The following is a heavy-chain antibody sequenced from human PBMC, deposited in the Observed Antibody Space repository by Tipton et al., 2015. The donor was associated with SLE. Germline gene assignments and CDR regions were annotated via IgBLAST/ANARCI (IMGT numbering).Heavy chain of an antibody. V-gene: IGHV3-33*08. J-gene: IGHJ6*03. Sequence: SLRLSCAASGFTFITDAMNWVRQAPGKGLEWVAVIWYDGSNKYYADSVKGRFTISRDNSKNTLYLQMNSLRAEDTAVYYCARDPTDYYYMDVWGKGTTVTASS. CDR2: IWYDGSNK. CDR1: GFTFITDA. CDR3: ARDPTDYYYMDV.